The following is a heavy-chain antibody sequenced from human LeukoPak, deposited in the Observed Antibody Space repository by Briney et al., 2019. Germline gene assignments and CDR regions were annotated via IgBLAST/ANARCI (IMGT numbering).Heavy chain of an antibody. CDR1: GFXFSTYA. CDR2: INTNGDDT. Sequence: GGSLRLSCAASGFXFSTYAIHWVRQAPGKGLEHVSTINTNGDDTYYADSVKGRFTISRDNSKRTLYLQMSSLRAEDTAVYYCVKDLRGGGYYTSFDYWGQGTQVTVSS. J-gene: IGHJ4*02. D-gene: IGHD3-10*01. CDR3: VKDLRGGGYYTSFDY. V-gene: IGHV3-64D*09.